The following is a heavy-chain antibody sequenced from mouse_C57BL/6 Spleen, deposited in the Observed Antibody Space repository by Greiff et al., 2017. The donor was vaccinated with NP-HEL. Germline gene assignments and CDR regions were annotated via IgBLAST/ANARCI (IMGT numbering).Heavy chain of an antibody. V-gene: IGHV5-4*01. CDR3: ARRYYYGSSYEWYFDV. CDR2: ISDGGSYT. CDR1: GFTFSSYA. J-gene: IGHJ1*03. Sequence: EVQVVESGGGLVKPGGSLKLSCAASGFTFSSYAMSWVRQTPEKRLEWVATISDGGSYTYYPDNVKGRFTISRDNAKNNLYLQMSHLKSEDTAMYYGARRYYYGSSYEWYFDVWGTGTTVTVSS. D-gene: IGHD1-1*01.